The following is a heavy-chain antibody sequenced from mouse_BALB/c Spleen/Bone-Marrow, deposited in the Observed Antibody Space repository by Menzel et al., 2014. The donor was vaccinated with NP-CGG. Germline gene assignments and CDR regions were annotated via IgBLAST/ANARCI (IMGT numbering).Heavy chain of an antibody. D-gene: IGHD1-2*01. J-gene: IGHJ1*01. CDR3: VRSRLRDWYFDV. Sequence: QVQLKDSGVELVKPGASVKLSCKASGNTFKRYDINWVRQRPEQGLEWIGWIFPGDSTTKYNEKFKGKATLTTDKSSSTGHMQLSRLTSEDSAVYFCVRSRLRDWYFDVWSAGTTVTISS. CDR1: GNTFKRYD. V-gene: IGHV1S56*01. CDR2: IFPGDSTT.